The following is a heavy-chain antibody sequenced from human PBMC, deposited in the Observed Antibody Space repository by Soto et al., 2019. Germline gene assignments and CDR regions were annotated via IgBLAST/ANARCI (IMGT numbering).Heavy chain of an antibody. Sequence: QVQLVQSGAEVKKPGASVKVSCKASGYTFTSYGISWVRQAPGQGLEWMGWISAYNGNTNYAQKLQGRVTMTTDTSTSTAYMELRSLSSDDTAVYYCARDLALFIAAAGPQGDYWGQGTLVTVSS. D-gene: IGHD6-13*01. CDR1: GYTFTSYG. CDR3: ARDLALFIAAAGPQGDY. J-gene: IGHJ4*02. V-gene: IGHV1-18*01. CDR2: ISAYNGNT.